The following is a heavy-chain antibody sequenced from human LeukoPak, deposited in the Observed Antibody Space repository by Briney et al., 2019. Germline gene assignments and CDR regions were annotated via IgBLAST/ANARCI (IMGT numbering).Heavy chain of an antibody. CDR3: AASVFPDTAMNNFDY. J-gene: IGHJ4*02. V-gene: IGHV1-58*01. CDR1: GFTFTSSA. D-gene: IGHD5-18*01. Sequence: ASVKVSCKASGFTFTSSAVQWVRQARGQRLEWIGWIVVGSGNTNYAQKFQERVTITRDMSTSTAYMELSSLRSEDTAVYYCAASVFPDTAMNNFDYWGQGTLVTVSS. CDR2: IVVGSGNT.